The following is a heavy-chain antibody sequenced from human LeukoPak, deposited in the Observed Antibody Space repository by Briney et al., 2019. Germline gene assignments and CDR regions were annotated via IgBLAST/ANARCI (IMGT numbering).Heavy chain of an antibody. CDR2: FDPEDGET. CDR1: GYTLTELS. J-gene: IGHJ4*02. Sequence: ASVKVSCKVSGYTLTELSMHWVRQAPGKGLEWMGGFDPEDGETIYAQKFQGRVTMTEDTSTDTAYMELSSLRSEDTAVYYCARDGGFYYDILTGYYPVTWGQGTLVTVSS. D-gene: IGHD3-9*01. V-gene: IGHV1-24*01. CDR3: ARDGGFYYDILTGYYPVT.